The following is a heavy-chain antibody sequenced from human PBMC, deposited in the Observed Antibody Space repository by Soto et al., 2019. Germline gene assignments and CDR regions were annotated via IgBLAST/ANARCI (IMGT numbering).Heavy chain of an antibody. Sequence: EVQLVESGGGLVQPGGSLRLSCAASGFTFSYYSMNWVRQAPGKGLEWVSSISRSSNYIYYADSVKGRFTISRDNAKNSLYLQMISMRAEDTAVYYCATSTVAAEYFQHWGQGTLVTVSS. CDR1: GFTFSYYS. CDR3: ATSTVAAEYFQH. V-gene: IGHV3-21*01. J-gene: IGHJ1*01. CDR2: ISRSSNYI. D-gene: IGHD2-15*01.